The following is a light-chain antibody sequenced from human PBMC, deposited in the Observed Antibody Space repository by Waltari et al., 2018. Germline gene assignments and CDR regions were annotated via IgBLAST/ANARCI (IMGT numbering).Light chain of an antibody. CDR1: SSTIGSNV. CDR3: QSYDTSLRVV. CDR2: RND. J-gene: IGLJ2*01. V-gene: IGLV1-47*01. Sequence: QSVLTQPPSASGTPGQRVTISCSGSSSTIGSNVVNWYQQVPGTTPKLLIYRNDQRPSGVPDRFSGSKSGTSASLAISGLRPEDEADYYCQSYDTSLRVVFGGGTKLTVL.